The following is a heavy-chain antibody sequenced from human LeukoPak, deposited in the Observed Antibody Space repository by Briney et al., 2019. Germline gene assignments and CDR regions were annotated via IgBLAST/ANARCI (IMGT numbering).Heavy chain of an antibody. V-gene: IGHV4-30-2*01. CDR1: GDSISSADYY. CDR3: AILWFGELLYKTTAEFDY. J-gene: IGHJ4*02. CDR2: IHHSGSA. D-gene: IGHD3-10*01. Sequence: KPSQTLSLTCTVSGDSISSADYYWSWIRQPPGKGLEWIGYIHHSGSAYYNPSLKSRVTISVDRSKKQFSLRLSSVTAADTAVYYCAILWFGELLYKTTAEFDYWGQGTLVTVSS.